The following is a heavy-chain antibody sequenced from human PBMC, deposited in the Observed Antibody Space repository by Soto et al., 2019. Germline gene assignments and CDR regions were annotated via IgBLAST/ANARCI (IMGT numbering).Heavy chain of an antibody. V-gene: IGHV1-46*01. CDR3: ARVAAAGTGSRHFDY. CDR1: GYTFTSYY. D-gene: IGHD6-13*01. Sequence: QVQLVQSGAEVKKPGASVKVSCKASGYTFTSYYMHWVRQAPGQGLEWMGIIKPSGGSTSYAQKFQGSVTMTRDTSTSTVYMELSRLRSEDTAVYYCARVAAAGTGSRHFDYWGQGPLVTVSS. J-gene: IGHJ4*02. CDR2: IKPSGGST.